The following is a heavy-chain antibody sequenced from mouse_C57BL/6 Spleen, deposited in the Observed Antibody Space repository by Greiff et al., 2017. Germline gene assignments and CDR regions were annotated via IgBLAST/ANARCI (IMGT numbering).Heavy chain of an antibody. D-gene: IGHD1-1*02. V-gene: IGHV1-26*01. Sequence: VQLQQSGPELVKPGASVKISCKASGYTFTDYYMNWVKQSHGKSLEWIGDINPNNDGTSYNQKFKGKATLTVDKSSSTAYMELRSLTSEDSAVYYCVSGWAWFAYWGQGTLVTVSA. J-gene: IGHJ3*01. CDR1: GYTFTDYY. CDR2: INPNNDGT. CDR3: VSGWAWFAY.